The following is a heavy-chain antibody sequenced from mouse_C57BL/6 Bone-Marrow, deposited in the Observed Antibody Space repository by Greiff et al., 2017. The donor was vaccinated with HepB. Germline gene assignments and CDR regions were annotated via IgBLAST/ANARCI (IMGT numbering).Heavy chain of an antibody. CDR3: ARGSFYYYGSSWFAY. D-gene: IGHD1-1*01. J-gene: IGHJ3*01. Sequence: QVTLKESGAELARPGASVKLSCKASGYTFTSYGISWVKQRTGQGLEWIGEIYPRSGNTYYNEKFKGKATLTADKSSSTAYMELRSLTSEDSAVYFCARGSFYYYGSSWFAYWGQGTLVTVSA. CDR2: IYPRSGNT. V-gene: IGHV1-81*01. CDR1: GYTFTSYG.